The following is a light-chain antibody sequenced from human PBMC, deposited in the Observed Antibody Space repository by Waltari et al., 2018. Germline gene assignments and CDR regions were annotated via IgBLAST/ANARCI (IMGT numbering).Light chain of an antibody. V-gene: IGKV1-5*01. CDR1: QSITSG. CDR3: QQYNIYPWT. CDR2: DAS. J-gene: IGKJ1*01. Sequence: DIQMTQSPSTLSASVGDRVTITCRASQSITSGLAWYQQKPGKAPKLLIYDASSLEGGVPSRFSGSGSGTEFTLTISSLQPDDFATYYCQQYNIYPWTFGQGTKVEIK.